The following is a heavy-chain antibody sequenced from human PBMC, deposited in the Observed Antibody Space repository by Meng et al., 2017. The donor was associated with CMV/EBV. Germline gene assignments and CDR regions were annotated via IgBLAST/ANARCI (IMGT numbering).Heavy chain of an antibody. D-gene: IGHD3-3*01. V-gene: IGHV3-30*02. CDR1: GFTFSSYD. CDR2: LGYDGSIK. J-gene: IGHJ3*02. CDR3: ARDWRYPDAFDI. Sequence: GESLKISCAASGFTFSSYDMHWVRQAPGKGLEWVAFLGYDGSIKYYAESVKGRFTISRDNSKNTLSLQMNSLRAEDTAVYYCARDWRYPDAFDIWGQGTMVTVSS.